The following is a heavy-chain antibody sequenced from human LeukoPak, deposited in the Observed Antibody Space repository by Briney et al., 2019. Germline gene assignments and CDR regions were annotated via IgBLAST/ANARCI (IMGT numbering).Heavy chain of an antibody. D-gene: IGHD2-2*01. CDR1: GFTFSSYA. Sequence: GGSLRLSCAASGFTFSSYAMSWVRQAPGKGLEWASAISGSGGATYYADSAKGRFTISRDNSKNTLYLQMNSLRAEDTAVYYCARSSRRVPAEWFDPWGQGTLVTVSS. V-gene: IGHV3-23*01. CDR2: ISGSGGAT. J-gene: IGHJ5*02. CDR3: ARSSRRVPAEWFDP.